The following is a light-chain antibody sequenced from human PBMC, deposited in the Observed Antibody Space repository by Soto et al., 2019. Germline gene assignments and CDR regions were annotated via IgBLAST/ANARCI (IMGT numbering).Light chain of an antibody. CDR2: DAS. CDR3: QQYNSYPWT. V-gene: IGKV1-5*01. Sequence: TQSPVTLSVSVGDRFTITCRASQSISSWLAWYQQKPGKAPKFLIYDASSLESGVPSRFSGSGSGTEFTLTISSLQPDDFATYYCQQYNSYPWTFGQGTTGDIK. J-gene: IGKJ1*01. CDR1: QSISSW.